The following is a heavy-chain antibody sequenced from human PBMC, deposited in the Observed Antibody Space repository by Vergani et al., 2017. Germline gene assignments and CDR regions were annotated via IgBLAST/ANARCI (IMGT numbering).Heavy chain of an antibody. J-gene: IGHJ6*03. CDR3: ARIIVVVPAHHPRSPYYYYMDV. CDR1: RYPFSRYG. CDR2: ISAYSGNT. Sequence: QAQLVQSGAEVKKPGASVRVSCKASRYPFSRYGISWVRQAPGQGLEWMGWISAYSGNTNYAQKLQGRVTMTTDTSTSTAYMELRSLRSDDTAVYYCARIIVVVPAHHPRSPYYYYMDVWGKGTTVTVSS. D-gene: IGHD2-2*01. V-gene: IGHV1-18*01.